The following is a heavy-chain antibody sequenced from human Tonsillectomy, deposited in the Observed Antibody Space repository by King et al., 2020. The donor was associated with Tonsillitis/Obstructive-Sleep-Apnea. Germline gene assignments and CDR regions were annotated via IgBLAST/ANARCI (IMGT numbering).Heavy chain of an antibody. CDR3: ARPSGYYYYYMDV. J-gene: IGHJ6*03. V-gene: IGHV3-43*02. Sequence: VQLVESGGGVVQPGGSLGLSCAASGFTFDDYAMHWVRQAPGKGLEWVSLISGDGGSTYYADSVKGRFTISRDNSKNSLYLQMNSLRTEDTALYYCARPSGYYYYYMDVWGKGTTVTVSS. CDR1: GFTFDDYA. CDR2: ISGDGGST.